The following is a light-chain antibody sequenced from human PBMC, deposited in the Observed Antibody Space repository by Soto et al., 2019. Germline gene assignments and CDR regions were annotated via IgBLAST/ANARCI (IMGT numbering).Light chain of an antibody. V-gene: IGLV2-8*01. CDR3: SSYAGSKGV. Sequence: QSALTQPPSASGSPGQSVTISCTGTSSDVGGYNYVSWYQQHPGKAPKLMIYEVSKRPSGVPDPFSGSKSGNTASLTVSGLQAEDEADYYCSSYAGSKGVFGTGTKLTVL. CDR1: SSDVGGYNY. CDR2: EVS. J-gene: IGLJ1*01.